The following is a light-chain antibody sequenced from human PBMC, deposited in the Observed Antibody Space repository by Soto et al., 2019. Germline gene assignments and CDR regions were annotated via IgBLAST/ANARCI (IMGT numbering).Light chain of an antibody. CDR1: QVIANY. J-gene: IGKJ1*01. CDR3: QGYDSAPQT. Sequence: DIQMTQSPSSLSASVGDRVTITCRASQVIANYLAWYQQKPGKVPKLLIYAASTLQSGVPSRFGGSGSGTDFTLTISGLQPEDVATYYCQGYDSAPQTFGHGTKVEIK. V-gene: IGKV1-27*01. CDR2: AAS.